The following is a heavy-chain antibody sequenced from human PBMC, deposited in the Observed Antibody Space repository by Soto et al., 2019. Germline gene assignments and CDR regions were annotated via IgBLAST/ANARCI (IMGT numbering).Heavy chain of an antibody. V-gene: IGHV3-7*03. Sequence: GSLRLSCAASGFMFNNYWMTWVRQAPGKGLEWVANIKHDGTDTYYVDSVKGRFTVSRDNAKNAVYLQMSSLRAEDAALYYCARDQEGYSYGFHDAFDIWGQGTMVTVSS. CDR3: ARDQEGYSYGFHDAFDI. D-gene: IGHD5-18*01. CDR2: IKHDGTDT. J-gene: IGHJ3*02. CDR1: GFMFNNYW.